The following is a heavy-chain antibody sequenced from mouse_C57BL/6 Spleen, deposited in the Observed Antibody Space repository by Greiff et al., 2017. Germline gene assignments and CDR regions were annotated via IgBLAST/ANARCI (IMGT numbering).Heavy chain of an antibody. CDR2: IDPANGNT. D-gene: IGHD2-2*01. V-gene: IGHV14-3*01. CDR3: DRYGYDGGYYAMDY. Sequence: VQLKQSVAELVRPGASVKLSCTASGFNIKNTHMHWVKQSPEQGLEWIGRIDPANGNTKYAPKFQGKATITADTSSNTAYLQLSSMTSEDTAIYYCDRYGYDGGYYAMDYWGQGTSVTVSS. J-gene: IGHJ4*01. CDR1: GFNIKNTH.